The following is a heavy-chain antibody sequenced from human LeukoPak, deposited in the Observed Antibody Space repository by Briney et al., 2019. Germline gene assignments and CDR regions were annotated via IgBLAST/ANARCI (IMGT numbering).Heavy chain of an antibody. CDR2: IYPGDSDT. V-gene: IGHV5-51*01. D-gene: IGHD6-6*01. CDR1: GYSFTSYW. J-gene: IGHJ4*02. CDR3: ARQGRSSIAARTANY. Sequence: GESLKISCKGSGYSFTSYWIGWVRQMPGKDLEWMGIIYPGDSDTRYSPSFQGQVTISADKSISTAYLQWSSLKASDTAMYYCARQGRSSIAARTANYWGQGTLVTVSS.